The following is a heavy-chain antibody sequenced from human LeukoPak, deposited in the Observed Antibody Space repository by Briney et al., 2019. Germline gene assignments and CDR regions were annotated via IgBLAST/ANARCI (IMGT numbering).Heavy chain of an antibody. CDR2: INANSGGR. D-gene: IGHD3-10*01. Sequence: GASVKVSCKASGYSFTGHYLYWVRQAPGQGLEWLGWINANSGGREDAQKFQGRVTMTKDISISTAFMELSSLTSDDTAVYYCARDMDVQDYFDSWGQGTLVTVSS. V-gene: IGHV1-2*02. J-gene: IGHJ4*02. CDR1: GYSFTGHY. CDR3: ARDMDVQDYFDS.